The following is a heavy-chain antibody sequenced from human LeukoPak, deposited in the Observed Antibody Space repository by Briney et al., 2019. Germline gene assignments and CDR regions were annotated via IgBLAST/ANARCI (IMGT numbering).Heavy chain of an antibody. V-gene: IGHV4-4*07. Sequence: SETLSLTCTVSGGSISSYYWSWIRQPAGKGLEWIGRIYTSGSTNYNPSLKSRVTMSVDTSKNQFPLKLSSVTAADTAVYYCARQLAGLAPPGFIDSWGQGTLVTVSS. CDR1: GGSISSYY. D-gene: IGHD3-3*02. CDR2: IYTSGST. CDR3: ARQLAGLAPPGFIDS. J-gene: IGHJ4*02.